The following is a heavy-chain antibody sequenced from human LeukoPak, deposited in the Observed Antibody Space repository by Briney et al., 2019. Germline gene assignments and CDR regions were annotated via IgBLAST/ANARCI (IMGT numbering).Heavy chain of an antibody. D-gene: IGHD3-3*01. V-gene: IGHV3-30-3*01. J-gene: IGHJ4*02. CDR3: ARGWYYDFWSGLFASKDRDNYFDY. Sequence: GRSLRLSSAASGFTFSSYAMHWVRQAPGKGLEWVAVISYDGSNKYYADSVKGRFTISRDNSKNTLYLQMNSLRAEDTAVYYCARGWYYDFWSGLFASKDRDNYFDYWGQGTLVTVSS. CDR1: GFTFSSYA. CDR2: ISYDGSNK.